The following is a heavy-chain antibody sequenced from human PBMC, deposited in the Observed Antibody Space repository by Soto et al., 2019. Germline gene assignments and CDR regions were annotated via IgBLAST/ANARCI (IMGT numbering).Heavy chain of an antibody. CDR2: IYYSGST. D-gene: IGHD3-22*01. V-gene: IGHV4-39*01. CDR3: ARQNYYDSSGYYSYFDL. J-gene: IGHJ2*01. CDR1: GGSISSSSYY. Sequence: QLQLQESGPGLVKPSETLSLTCTVSGGSISSSSYYWGWIRQPPGKGLEWIGSIYYSGSTYYNPSLKSRVTISVDTSKNQFSLKLSSVTAADTAVYYCARQNYYDSSGYYSYFDLWGRGTLVTVSS.